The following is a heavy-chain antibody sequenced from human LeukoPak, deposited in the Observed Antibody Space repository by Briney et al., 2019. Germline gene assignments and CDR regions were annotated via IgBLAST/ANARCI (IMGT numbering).Heavy chain of an antibody. CDR3: AKDVVGATYIPWDY. Sequence: GGSLRLSCAASGFTFSSYAMSWVRQAPGKGLEWVSAISGSGGSTYYADSVMGRFTISRDNSKNTLYLQMNSLRAEDTAVYYCAKDVVGATYIPWDYWGQGTLVTVSS. CDR2: ISGSGGST. V-gene: IGHV3-23*01. J-gene: IGHJ4*02. D-gene: IGHD1-26*01. CDR1: GFTFSSYA.